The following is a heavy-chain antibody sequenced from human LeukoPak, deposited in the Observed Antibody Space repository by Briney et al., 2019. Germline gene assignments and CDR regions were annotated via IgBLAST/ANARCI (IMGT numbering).Heavy chain of an antibody. CDR1: GYTFTSYG. Sequence: ASVKVSCKASGYTFTSYGISWVRQAPGQGLEWMGWISTYNGHTKYAQKFQDRVTMTADTSTSTAYMDLRSLRSDDTAVYYCARGDRGTAHFDFWGQGTLVTVSS. D-gene: IGHD1-1*01. CDR2: ISTYNGHT. V-gene: IGHV1-18*01. J-gene: IGHJ4*02. CDR3: ARGDRGTAHFDF.